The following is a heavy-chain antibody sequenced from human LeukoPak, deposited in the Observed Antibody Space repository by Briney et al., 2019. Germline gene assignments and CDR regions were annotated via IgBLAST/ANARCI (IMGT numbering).Heavy chain of an antibody. Sequence: SQTLSLTCTVSGGSISSGDYYWSWIRQPPGKGLEWIGYIYYSGSTYYNPSLKSRVTISVDTSKNQFSLKLSSVTAADTAVYYCARGRFLEWPEYGMDVWGQGTTVTVSS. CDR2: IYYSGST. J-gene: IGHJ6*02. CDR3: ARGRFLEWPEYGMDV. V-gene: IGHV4-30-4*01. CDR1: GGSISSGDYY. D-gene: IGHD3-3*01.